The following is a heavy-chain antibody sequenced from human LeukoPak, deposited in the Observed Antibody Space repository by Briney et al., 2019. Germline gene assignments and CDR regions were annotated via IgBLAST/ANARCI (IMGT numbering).Heavy chain of an antibody. J-gene: IGHJ3*02. CDR1: GGTFSSSA. CDR3: AGQNSGDAFDI. D-gene: IGHD6-19*01. CDR2: IIPIFGAA. V-gene: IGHV1-69*05. Sequence: ASVKVSCKASGGTFSSSAISWVRRAPGQGLEWMGGIIPIFGAAHYAQKFQGRVTITTDESTSTAYMELSSLRSEDTAVYYCAGQNSGDAFDIWGQGTMVIVSS.